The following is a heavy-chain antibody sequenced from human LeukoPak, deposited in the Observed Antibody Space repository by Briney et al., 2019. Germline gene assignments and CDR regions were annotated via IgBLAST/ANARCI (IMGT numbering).Heavy chain of an antibody. V-gene: IGHV4-39*01. CDR1: GGSISSSSYY. J-gene: IGHJ4*02. CDR3: ARGPKRIFDY. D-gene: IGHD2-15*01. Sequence: SETLSLTCTVSGGSISSSSYYWGWIRQPPGKGLEWIGSIYYSGSTYYNPSLKSRVTISVDTSKNQFSLKLSSVTAADTAVYYCARGPKRIFDYWGQGTLVTVSS. CDR2: IYYSGST.